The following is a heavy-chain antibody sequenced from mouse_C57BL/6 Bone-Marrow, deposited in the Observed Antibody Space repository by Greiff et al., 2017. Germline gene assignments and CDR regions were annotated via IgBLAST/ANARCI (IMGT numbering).Heavy chain of an antibody. CDR3: VSTTVGDAMDY. Sequence: EVMLVESGGGLVQPKGSLKLSCAASGFSFNTYAMNWVRQAPGKGLEWVARIRSKSNNYATYYADSVKDRFTISRDDSESMLYRQMNNLKTEVTAMDCCVSTTVGDAMDYWGQGTSVTASS. J-gene: IGHJ4*01. D-gene: IGHD1-1*01. V-gene: IGHV10-1*01. CDR2: IRSKSNNYAT. CDR1: GFSFNTYA.